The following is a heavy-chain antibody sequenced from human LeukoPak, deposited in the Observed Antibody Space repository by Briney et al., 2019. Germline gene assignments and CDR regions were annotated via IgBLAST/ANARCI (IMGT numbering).Heavy chain of an antibody. J-gene: IGHJ5*02. CDR3: VRLIVGAHGGGWFDP. D-gene: IGHD1-26*01. Sequence: SETLSLTCAVYGGSFSGYYWSWIRQPPGKGLEWIGEINHSGSTNYNPSLKSRVTISVDTSKNQFSLKLRSVTAEDTAVYYCVRLIVGAHGGGWFDPWGQGTLVTVSS. V-gene: IGHV4-34*01. CDR2: INHSGST. CDR1: GGSFSGYY.